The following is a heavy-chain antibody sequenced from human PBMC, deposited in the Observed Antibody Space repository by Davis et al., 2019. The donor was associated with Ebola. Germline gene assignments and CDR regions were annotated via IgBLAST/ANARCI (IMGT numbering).Heavy chain of an antibody. CDR3: AKGFVRGTIDY. CDR2: ISSSSSTI. V-gene: IGHV3-48*01. CDR1: GFTFSSYS. Sequence: GESLKISCAASGFTFSSYSMNWVRQAPGKGLEWVSYISSSSSTIYYADSVKGRFTISRDNAKNSLYLQMNSLRAEDTAVYYCAKGFVRGTIDYWGQGTLVTVSS. J-gene: IGHJ4*02. D-gene: IGHD3-10*01.